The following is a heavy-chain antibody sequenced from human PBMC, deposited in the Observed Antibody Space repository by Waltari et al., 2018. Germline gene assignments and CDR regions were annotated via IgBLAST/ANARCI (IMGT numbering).Heavy chain of an antibody. J-gene: IGHJ4*02. D-gene: IGHD4-17*01. V-gene: IGHV3-21*03. CDR1: GFTISSFG. CDR3: ARALTTPNDY. CDR2: TTNSNTYI. Sequence: EVQLVESGGGLVKPGGSLRLSGAASGFTISSFGMSWVRQAPGKGLEWVSSTTNSNTYIYYADSVKGRFTVSIDNAKNSLYLQMNSLRADDTAVYFCARALTTPNDYWGQGTLVTVSS.